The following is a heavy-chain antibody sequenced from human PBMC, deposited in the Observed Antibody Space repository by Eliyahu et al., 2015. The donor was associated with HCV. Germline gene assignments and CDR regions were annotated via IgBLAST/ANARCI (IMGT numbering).Heavy chain of an antibody. V-gene: IGHV3-49*03. Sequence: EVQLVESGGGSVQPGRSLTLSCTYSGFSSADYGVTWFRQAPGKGLGWVGFIYRGAKEYAASVRNRFIISRDDAENIAYLQLNSLKTDDTGVYYCSRGFHMDIWGQGTTVTVSS. D-gene: IGHD2/OR15-2a*01. J-gene: IGHJ6*02. CDR1: GFSSADYG. CDR2: IYRGAK. CDR3: SRGFHMDI.